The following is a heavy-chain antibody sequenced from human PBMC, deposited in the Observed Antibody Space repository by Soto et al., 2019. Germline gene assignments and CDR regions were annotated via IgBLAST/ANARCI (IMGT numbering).Heavy chain of an antibody. CDR3: ARDPLWFGEIGYFDY. J-gene: IGHJ4*02. CDR2: IDSSSSFI. CDR1: GFTFSNHA. V-gene: IGHV3-21*01. Sequence: EVQLVESGGSLVKPGGSLGLCWAASGFTFSNHAMNWVRQAPGKGLEWVSSIDSSSSFIYYADSVKGRFTISRDNAKNSVYLQMSSLRAEDTAVYYCARDPLWFGEIGYFDYWGQGALVTVSS. D-gene: IGHD3-10*01.